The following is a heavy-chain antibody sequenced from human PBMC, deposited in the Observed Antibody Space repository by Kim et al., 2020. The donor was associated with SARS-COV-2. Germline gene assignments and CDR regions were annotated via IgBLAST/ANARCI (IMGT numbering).Heavy chain of an antibody. CDR3: ARDYGYSYYYYYYGMDV. D-gene: IGHD5-18*01. Sequence: SETLSLTCTVSGGSISSSSYYWGWIRQPPGKGLEWIGSIYYSGSTYYNPSLKSRVTISVDTSKNQFSLKLSSVTAADTAVYYCARDYGYSYYYYYYGMDVWGQGTTVTVSS. CDR1: GGSISSSSYY. V-gene: IGHV4-39*07. CDR2: IYYSGST. J-gene: IGHJ6*02.